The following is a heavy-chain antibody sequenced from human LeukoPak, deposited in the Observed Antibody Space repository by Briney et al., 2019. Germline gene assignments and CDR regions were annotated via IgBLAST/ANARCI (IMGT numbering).Heavy chain of an antibody. D-gene: IGHD3-10*01. CDR3: ARDRWFGESHYFDY. Sequence: GGSLRLSCAASGFTFSNYWMTWVRQAPGKGLEWVANIKHDGSEDYYLDSVKGRFTISRDNAKSSMWLQMNSLRDEDTAVYYCARDRWFGESHYFDYWGQGTLVTVSS. J-gene: IGHJ4*02. V-gene: IGHV3-7*03. CDR2: IKHDGSED. CDR1: GFTFSNYW.